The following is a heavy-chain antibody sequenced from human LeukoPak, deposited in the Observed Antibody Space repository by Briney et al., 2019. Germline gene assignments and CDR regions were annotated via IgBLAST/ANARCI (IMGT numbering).Heavy chain of an antibody. CDR1: GFTFSSYG. V-gene: IGHV3-30*18. CDR3: AKGTNPYYYYGMDV. CDR2: ISYDGSNK. Sequence: PGGSLRLSCAASGFTFSSYGMHWVRQAPGKGLEWVAVISYDGSNKYYADSVKGRFTISRDNSKNTLYLQMNSLRAEDTAVYYCAKGTNPYYYYGMDVWGQGTTVTVSS. J-gene: IGHJ6*02.